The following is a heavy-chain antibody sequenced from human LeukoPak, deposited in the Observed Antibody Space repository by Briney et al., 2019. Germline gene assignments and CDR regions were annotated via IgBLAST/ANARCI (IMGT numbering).Heavy chain of an antibody. Sequence: GGSLRLSCAASGFTFSSYSMNGVRQAPGKGLEWVSSISSSSSYIYYADSVKGRFTISRDNAKNSLYLQMNSLRAEDTAVYYCARVSLSSGSSLDYWGQGTLVTVSS. V-gene: IGHV3-21*01. J-gene: IGHJ4*02. D-gene: IGHD6-6*01. CDR3: ARVSLSSGSSLDY. CDR2: ISSSSSYI. CDR1: GFTFSSYS.